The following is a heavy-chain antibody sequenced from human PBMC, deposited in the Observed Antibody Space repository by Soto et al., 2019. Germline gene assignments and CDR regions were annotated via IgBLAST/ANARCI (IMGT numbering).Heavy chain of an antibody. Sequence: GGSLRLSCAASGFTFSSYSMNWVRQAPGKGLEWVSYISSSGTTIYYADSVKGRFTISRDNSKNTLYLQMNSLRAEDTAVYYCARDYSSWYDYYYYYGMDVWGQGTTVTVSS. D-gene: IGHD6-13*01. CDR3: ARDYSSWYDYYYYYGMDV. CDR1: GFTFSSYS. J-gene: IGHJ6*02. CDR2: ISSSGTTI. V-gene: IGHV3-48*01.